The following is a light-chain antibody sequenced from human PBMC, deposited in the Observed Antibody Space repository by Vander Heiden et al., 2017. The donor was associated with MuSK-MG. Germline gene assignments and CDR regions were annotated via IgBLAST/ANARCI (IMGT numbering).Light chain of an antibody. CDR1: QSISSSY. J-gene: IGKJ3*01. Sequence: IGLTQSPRTWSFSPGAIAPLPCRPSQSISSSYLAWFQQKPGQTPRLLIYGASSRATGIPERFSGSGSGTDFTLTISRLEPEDFAVYYCQHYGSTPFTFGHGTKVDIK. CDR2: GAS. V-gene: IGKV3-20*01. CDR3: QHYGSTPFT.